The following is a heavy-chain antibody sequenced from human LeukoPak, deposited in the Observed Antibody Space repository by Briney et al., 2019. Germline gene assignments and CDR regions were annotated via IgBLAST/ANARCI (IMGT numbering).Heavy chain of an antibody. V-gene: IGHV3-21*01. CDR2: ISSSSSYI. D-gene: IGHD5-24*01. Sequence: GGSLRLSCAASGFTFSSYSMNWVRQAPGKGLEWVSSISSSSSYIYYADSVKGRFTISRDNAKNSLYLQMNSLRAEDTAVYYCARGQFGGRAFDIWGQGTMVTVSS. J-gene: IGHJ3*02. CDR1: GFTFSSYS. CDR3: ARGQFGGRAFDI.